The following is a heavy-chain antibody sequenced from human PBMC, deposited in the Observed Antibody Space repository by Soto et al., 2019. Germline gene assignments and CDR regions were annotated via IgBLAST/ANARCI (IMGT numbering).Heavy chain of an antibody. CDR2: IRNKANNYAT. CDR3: RGDCYDSSGYNFDS. D-gene: IGHD3-22*01. V-gene: IGHV3-73*02. J-gene: IGHJ4*02. Sequence: EVQLVESGGGLVQPGGSLKLSCAASGFTFSGSAIHWVRQASGKGLGWVGRIRNKANNYATSYAASVKGRFTISRDDSINRAYLQMNSLKIEDTAVYYCRGDCYDSSGYNFDSWGQGTLVTVSS. CDR1: GFTFSGSA.